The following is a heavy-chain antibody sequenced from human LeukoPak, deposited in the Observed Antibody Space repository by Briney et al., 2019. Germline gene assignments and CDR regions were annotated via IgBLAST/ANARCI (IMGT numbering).Heavy chain of an antibody. Sequence: GRSLRLSCAASGFTFSSYDMHWVRQAPGKGLEWVAVIWYDGSNKYYADSVKGRFTISRDNSKNTLYLQMNSLRAEDTAVYYCARALGYSYGFNYYYYGMDVWGQGTTVTVSS. CDR3: ARALGYSYGFNYYYYGMDV. CDR2: IWYDGSNK. CDR1: GFTFSSYD. D-gene: IGHD5-18*01. J-gene: IGHJ6*02. V-gene: IGHV3-33*01.